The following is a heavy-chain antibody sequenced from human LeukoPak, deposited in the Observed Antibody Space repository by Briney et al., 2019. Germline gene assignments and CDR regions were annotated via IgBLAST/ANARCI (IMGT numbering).Heavy chain of an antibody. J-gene: IGHJ4*02. CDR3: ARVTYYYDSSGYFQVYYFDY. D-gene: IGHD3-22*01. V-gene: IGHV4-34*01. CDR1: GGSFSGYY. CDR2: INHSGST. Sequence: PSETLSLTCAVYGGSFSGYYWSWIRQPPGKGLEWIGEINHSGSTNYNPSLKSRAAISVDTSKNQFSLKLSSVTAADTAVYYCARVTYYYDSSGYFQVYYFDYWGQGTLVTVSS.